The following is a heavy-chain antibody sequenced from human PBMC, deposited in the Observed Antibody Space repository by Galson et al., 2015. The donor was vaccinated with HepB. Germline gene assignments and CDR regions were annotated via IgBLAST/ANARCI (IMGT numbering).Heavy chain of an antibody. J-gene: IGHJ4*02. Sequence: SLRLSCAASGFTFSSYAMHWVRQAPGKGLEWVAVISYDGSNKYYADSVKGRFTISRDNSKNTLYLQMNSLRAEDMAVYYCASEGYCSSTSCSYYFDYWGQGTLVTVSS. CDR1: GFTFSSYA. V-gene: IGHV3-30*04. D-gene: IGHD2-2*01. CDR3: ASEGYCSSTSCSYYFDY. CDR2: ISYDGSNK.